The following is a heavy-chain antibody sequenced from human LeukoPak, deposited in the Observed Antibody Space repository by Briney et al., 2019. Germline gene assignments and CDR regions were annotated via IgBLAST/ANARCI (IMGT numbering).Heavy chain of an antibody. J-gene: IGHJ3*02. V-gene: IGHV3-23*01. Sequence: GGSLRLSCAASGFTFSSYAMGWVRQAPGKGLEWVSGISGSGGSTFYADSVKGRCTISRDNSKNTLYLQMNSLRAEDTAVYYCAKESWGEGAFDIWGQGTMVTVSS. CDR3: AKESWGEGAFDI. CDR2: ISGSGGST. D-gene: IGHD3-16*01. CDR1: GFTFSSYA.